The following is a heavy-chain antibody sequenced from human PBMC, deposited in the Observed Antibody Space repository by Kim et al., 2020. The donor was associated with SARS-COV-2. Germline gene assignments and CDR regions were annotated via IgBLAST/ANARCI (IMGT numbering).Heavy chain of an antibody. J-gene: IGHJ4*02. Sequence: SETLSLTCTVSGGSISSSSYYWGWIRQPPGKGLEWIGSIYYSGSTYYNPSLKSRVTISVDTSKNQFSLKLSSVTAADTAVYYCASCPYFDWSINPENWGQGTLVTVSS. CDR1: GGSISSSSYY. D-gene: IGHD3-9*01. V-gene: IGHV4-39*01. CDR2: IYYSGST. CDR3: ASCPYFDWSINPEN.